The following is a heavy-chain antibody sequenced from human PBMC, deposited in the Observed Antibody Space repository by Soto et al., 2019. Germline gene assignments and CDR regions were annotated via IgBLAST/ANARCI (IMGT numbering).Heavy chain of an antibody. D-gene: IGHD5-12*01. CDR3: AHIVPFDYRGYDFEI. Sequence: QITLKESGTALVKPTQTLTLTCTFSGFSLSTHTVGVAWIRQPPGKALEWLALIYWDENKRYSPSLKNRLPITQDTSRHHVVLTITKMDPVDTATYYCAHIVPFDYRGYDFEIWVQGILVTVSS. V-gene: IGHV2-5*02. J-gene: IGHJ4*02. CDR2: IYWDENK. CDR1: GFSLSTHTVG.